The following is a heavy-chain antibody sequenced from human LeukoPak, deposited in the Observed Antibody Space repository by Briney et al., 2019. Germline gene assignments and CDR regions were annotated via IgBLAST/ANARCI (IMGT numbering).Heavy chain of an antibody. CDR3: ASDGGYDHHGLFDY. Sequence: GGSLRLSCAASGFTFSSYAMHWVRQAPGKGLEWVAVISYDGSNTYYADSVKGRFTISRDNSKNTLYLQMNSLRAEDTAVYYCASDGGYDHHGLFDYWGQGTLVTVSS. J-gene: IGHJ4*02. CDR2: ISYDGSNT. V-gene: IGHV3-30*04. D-gene: IGHD5-12*01. CDR1: GFTFSSYA.